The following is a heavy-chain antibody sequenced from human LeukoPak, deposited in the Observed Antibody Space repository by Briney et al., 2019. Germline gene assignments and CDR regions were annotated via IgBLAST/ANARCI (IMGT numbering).Heavy chain of an antibody. CDR3: AGLRSYYYDSSFDY. D-gene: IGHD3-22*01. CDR2: IIPIFGTA. J-gene: IGHJ4*02. Sequence: ASVKVSCKASGGTFSSYAISWVRQAPGQGLEWMGGIIPIFGTANYAQKFQGRVTITADESTSTAYMELSSLRSEDTAVYYCAGLRSYYYDSSFDYWGQGTLVTVSS. CDR1: GGTFSSYA. V-gene: IGHV1-69*13.